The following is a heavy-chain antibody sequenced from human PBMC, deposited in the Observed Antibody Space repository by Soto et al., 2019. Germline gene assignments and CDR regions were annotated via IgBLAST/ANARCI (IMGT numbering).Heavy chain of an antibody. CDR1: GGSVHTGDNY. Sequence: QVQLHQSGPGLVKPSQTLSLECTVIGGSVHTGDNYWSWVRQSPRRGLEWIGYIYHTGNSFYNPALENRVTMSVDAFKNQFSLTLTSVTAADTAVYFCAREPLDGMDVWGQGTNVTVSS. J-gene: IGHJ6*02. CDR3: AREPLDGMDV. CDR2: IYHTGNS. V-gene: IGHV4-30-4*01.